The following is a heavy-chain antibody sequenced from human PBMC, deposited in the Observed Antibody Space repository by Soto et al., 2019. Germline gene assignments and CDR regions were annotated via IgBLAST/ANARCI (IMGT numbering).Heavy chain of an antibody. CDR2: ISAYNGDT. D-gene: IGHD5-18*01. Sequence: ASVKVSCKASGYTFTSYGISWVRQAPGQGLEWMGWISAYNGDTNYAQKLQGRVTMTEDTSTSTAYMELSSLRSEDTAVYYCAIDRDTTFLRFAFDIWGQGTMVTVSS. CDR1: GYTFTSYG. V-gene: IGHV1-18*01. J-gene: IGHJ3*02. CDR3: AIDRDTTFLRFAFDI.